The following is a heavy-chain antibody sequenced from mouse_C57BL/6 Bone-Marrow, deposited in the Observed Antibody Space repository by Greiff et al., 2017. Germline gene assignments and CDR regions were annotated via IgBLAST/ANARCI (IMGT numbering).Heavy chain of an antibody. V-gene: IGHV5-16*01. CDR3: ARAGGYYDYDYAY. J-gene: IGHJ3*01. D-gene: IGHD2-4*01. CDR2: INYDGSST. CDR1: GFTFSDYY. Sequence: EVKLVESEGGLVQPGSSMKLSCTASGFTFSDYYMAWVRQVPEKGLEWVANINYDGSSTYYLDSLKSRFIISRDNAKNILYLQMSSLKSEDTATYYCARAGGYYDYDYAYWGQGTLVTVSA.